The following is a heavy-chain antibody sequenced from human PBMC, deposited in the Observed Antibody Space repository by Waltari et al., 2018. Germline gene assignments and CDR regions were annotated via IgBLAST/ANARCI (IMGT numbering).Heavy chain of an antibody. CDR3: ARGKYQYGGNYFMF. J-gene: IGHJ4*02. D-gene: IGHD1-26*01. Sequence: QVQLQQWGAGLLKPSETLSLTCAVYGGPFSGYYWSWIRQPPGKGLEWIGEINHSGNTNSNPSLKSRVTISGDTSKTQFSLHLSSVPAADTAVYFCARGKYQYGGNYFMFWDQGALVTVSS. V-gene: IGHV4-34*01. CDR2: INHSGNT. CDR1: GGPFSGYY.